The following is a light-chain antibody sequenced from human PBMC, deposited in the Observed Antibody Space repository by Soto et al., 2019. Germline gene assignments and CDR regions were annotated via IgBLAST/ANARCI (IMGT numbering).Light chain of an antibody. V-gene: IGKV3-20*01. CDR2: GAF. CDR1: QSISSSY. Sequence: EILFTQSPGTLSLSPGERATLSCRASQSISSSYLGWYQQKPGQAPRLLIYGAFSRDTGIPDRFSGSGSGTDFNLTISRLEPEDFAVYYCQQYGSSPLTFGGGTKVDIK. CDR3: QQYGSSPLT. J-gene: IGKJ4*01.